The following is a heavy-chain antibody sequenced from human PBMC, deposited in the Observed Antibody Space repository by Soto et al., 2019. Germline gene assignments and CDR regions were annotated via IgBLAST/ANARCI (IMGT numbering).Heavy chain of an antibody. J-gene: IGHJ5*02. D-gene: IGHD4-17*01. CDR3: ARDLDYGDYGVVYP. CDR2: INSDGSST. Sequence: EVQLVESGGGLVQPGGSLRLSCAASGFTFSSYWMHWVRQAPGKGLVWVSSINSDGSSTSYADSVKGRFTISRDNAKNTLYLQMNSLRAEDTAVYYCARDLDYGDYGVVYPWGQGTLVTVSS. CDR1: GFTFSSYW. V-gene: IGHV3-74*01.